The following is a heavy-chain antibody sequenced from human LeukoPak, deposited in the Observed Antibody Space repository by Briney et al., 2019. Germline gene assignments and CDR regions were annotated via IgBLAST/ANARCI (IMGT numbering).Heavy chain of an antibody. D-gene: IGHD3-22*01. J-gene: IGHJ6*03. Sequence: SETLSLTCTVSGGSISSYYWSWIRQPPGKGLEWIGYIYYSGSTNYNPSLKSRVTISVDTSKNQFSLKLSSVTAADTAVYYCARETYYYDSSAYDYYYYMDVWGKGTTVTVSS. V-gene: IGHV4-59*12. CDR1: GGSISSYY. CDR3: ARETYYYDSSAYDYYYYMDV. CDR2: IYYSGST.